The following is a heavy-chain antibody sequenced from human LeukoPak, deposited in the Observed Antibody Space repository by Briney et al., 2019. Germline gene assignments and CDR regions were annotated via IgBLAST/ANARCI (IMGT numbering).Heavy chain of an antibody. Sequence: SETLSLTCTVSGGSISDYYWSWIRQPPGKGLEWIGYISNRGSTNYNPSLKSRVTISVDTSKNQFSLKLSSVTAADTAVYYCAKVGRGDYVWGSYSFDYWGQGTLVTVSS. V-gene: IGHV4-59*01. CDR3: AKVGRGDYVWGSYSFDY. CDR2: ISNRGST. J-gene: IGHJ4*02. CDR1: GGSISDYY. D-gene: IGHD3-16*01.